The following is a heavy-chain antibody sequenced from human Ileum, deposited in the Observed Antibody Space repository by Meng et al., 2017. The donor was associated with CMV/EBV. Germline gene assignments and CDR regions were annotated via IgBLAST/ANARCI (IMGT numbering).Heavy chain of an antibody. D-gene: IGHD2-8*01. CDR2: IYHSGST. V-gene: IGHV4-38-2*02. J-gene: IGHJ4*02. Sequence: SETLSLTCTVSGYSISSGYYWGWIRQPPGKGLEWIGSIYHSGSTYYNPSLKSRVTISVDTSKNQFSLKLSSVTAADTAVYYCARGDRGRKDVLMVYPRGWFFDYWGQGTLVTVSS. CDR3: ARGDRGRKDVLMVYPRGWFFDY. CDR1: GYSISSGYY.